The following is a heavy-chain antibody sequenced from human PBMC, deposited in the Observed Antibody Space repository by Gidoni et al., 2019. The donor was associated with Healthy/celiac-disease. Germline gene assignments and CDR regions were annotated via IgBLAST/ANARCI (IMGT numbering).Heavy chain of an antibody. CDR1: GGSFSGYY. J-gene: IGHJ4*02. CDR2: INHSGST. V-gene: IGHV4-34*01. D-gene: IGHD2-2*01. Sequence: QVQLQQWGAGLLKPSETLSLTCAVYGGSFSGYYWSWIRQPPGKGLEWIGEINHSGSTNYNPSLKSRVTISVDTSKNQFSLKLSSVTAADTAVYYCARGGLLLGRTSRGIGVTSDFDYWGQGTLVTVSS. CDR3: ARGGLLLGRTSRGIGVTSDFDY.